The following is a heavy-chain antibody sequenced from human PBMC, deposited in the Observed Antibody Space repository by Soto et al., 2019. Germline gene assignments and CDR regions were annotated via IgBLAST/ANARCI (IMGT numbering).Heavy chain of an antibody. CDR3: ARDLAVAVAADNYDYYGMDV. CDR1: GFTLSSYS. CDR2: ISNGSNYI. Sequence: EVQLVESGGGLVKPGGSLRLSCAASGFTLSSYSMNWVRQAPGKGLEWLSSISNGSNYIYYADSVKGRFTISRDNAKDSLYLQMNRLRAEDTAVYYCARDLAVAVAADNYDYYGMDVWGQGTTVTVSS. V-gene: IGHV3-21*01. D-gene: IGHD2-15*01. J-gene: IGHJ6*02.